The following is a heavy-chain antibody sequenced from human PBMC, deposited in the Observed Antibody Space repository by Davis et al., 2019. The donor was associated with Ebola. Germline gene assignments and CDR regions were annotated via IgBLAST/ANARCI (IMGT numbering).Heavy chain of an antibody. CDR1: GGSISSYY. J-gene: IGHJ6*02. D-gene: IGHD2-15*01. Sequence: PSETLSLTCTVSGGSISSYYWSWIRQPPGKGLEWIGYIYYSGSTNYNPSLKSRVTISVDTSKNQFSLKLSSVTAADTAVYYCARGGTRYCSGGSCYAYYYGMDVWGQGTTVTVSS. CDR3: ARGGTRYCSGGSCYAYYYGMDV. V-gene: IGHV4-59*01. CDR2: IYYSGST.